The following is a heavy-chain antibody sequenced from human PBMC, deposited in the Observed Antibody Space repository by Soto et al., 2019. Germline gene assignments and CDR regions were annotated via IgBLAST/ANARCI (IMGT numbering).Heavy chain of an antibody. V-gene: IGHV1-69*01. CDR3: ASPTDIVVVPAAPHDAFDI. CDR1: GGTFSSYA. CDR2: IIPIFGTA. D-gene: IGHD2-2*01. Sequence: QVQLVQSGAEVKKPGSSVKVSCKASGGTFSSYAISWVRQAPGQGLEWMGGIIPIFGTANYAQKFQGRVTITAAESTSTAYMELSSLRSEDTAVYYCASPTDIVVVPAAPHDAFDIWGQGTMVTVSS. J-gene: IGHJ3*02.